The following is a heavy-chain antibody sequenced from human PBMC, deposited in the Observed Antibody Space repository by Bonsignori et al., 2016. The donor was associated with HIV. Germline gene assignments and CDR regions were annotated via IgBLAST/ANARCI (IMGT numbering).Heavy chain of an antibody. V-gene: IGHV3-49*02. J-gene: IGHJ4*02. CDR2: IRSKAYRSTT. CDR3: TRDGSSGYFRPLQHQDID. D-gene: IGHD3-22*01. Sequence: WIRQPPGKGLEWVGFIRSKAYRSTTDYAASVKGRFTISRDDSKSIAYLQMNSLKTEDTAVYYCTRDGSSGYFRPLQHQDIDWGQGTLVTVSS.